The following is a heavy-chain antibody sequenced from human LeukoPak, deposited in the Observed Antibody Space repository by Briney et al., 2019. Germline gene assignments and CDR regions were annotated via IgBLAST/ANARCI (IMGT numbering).Heavy chain of an antibody. V-gene: IGHV4-34*01. J-gene: IGHJ4*02. CDR1: GGSFSGYY. CDR2: INHSGST. CDR3: ARDQRGFSYSKYYFDY. Sequence: SETLSLTCAVYGGSFSGYYWSWIRQPPGKGLEWIGEINHSGSTNYNPSLKSRVTISVDTSKNQFSLKLSSVTAADTAVYYCARDQRGFSYSKYYFDYWGQGTLVTVSS. D-gene: IGHD5-18*01.